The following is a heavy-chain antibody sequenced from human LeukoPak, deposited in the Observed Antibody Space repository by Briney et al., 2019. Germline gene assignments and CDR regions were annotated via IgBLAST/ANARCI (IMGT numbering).Heavy chain of an antibody. J-gene: IGHJ6*03. CDR1: GYTFTSYG. Sequence: GASVKVSCKASGYTFTSYGISWVRQAPGQGLEWMGWISAYNGNTNYAQKLQGRVTMTTDTSTSTAYMELRSLRSDDTAVYYCARDLRYSSGWYPSGMDVWGKGTTVTISS. V-gene: IGHV1-18*01. CDR3: ARDLRYSSGWYPSGMDV. CDR2: ISAYNGNT. D-gene: IGHD6-19*01.